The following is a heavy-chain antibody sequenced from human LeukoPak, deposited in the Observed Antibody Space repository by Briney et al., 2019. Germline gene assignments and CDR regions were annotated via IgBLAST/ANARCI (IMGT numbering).Heavy chain of an antibody. CDR2: ISYDGSNK. D-gene: IGHD5-24*01. V-gene: IGHV3-30-3*01. CDR1: GFTFSSYA. Sequence: GGSLRLSCAATGFTFSSYAMDWVRQAPGKGLEWVAVISYDGSNKYYADSVKGRFTISRDNSKNTLYLQMNSLRDEDTAVYYCARDSSDAYNPEPGYWGQGTLVTVSS. J-gene: IGHJ4*02. CDR3: ARDSSDAYNPEPGY.